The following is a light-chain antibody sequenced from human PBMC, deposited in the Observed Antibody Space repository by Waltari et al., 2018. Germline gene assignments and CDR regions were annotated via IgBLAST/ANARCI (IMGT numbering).Light chain of an antibody. J-gene: IGKJ3*01. Sequence: EIVLTQSPGPLSLSPGERATLSCRASQSVSSSYLAWYQQKPGQAPRLLIYGASSRATGIPDRFSGSGSGTGFTLTISRLEPEDFAVYYCQQYGSSPETFGPGTKVDIK. CDR1: QSVSSSY. CDR3: QQYGSSPET. V-gene: IGKV3-20*01. CDR2: GAS.